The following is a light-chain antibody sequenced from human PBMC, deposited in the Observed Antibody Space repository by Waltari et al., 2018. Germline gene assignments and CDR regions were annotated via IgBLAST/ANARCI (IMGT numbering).Light chain of an antibody. Sequence: DIVMTQSPDSLAVSLGERATLNCKSSQSVFYSSNNRNYLGWYQHKPGQPSKLLIYWASTRESGVPDRFSGRGSGTDCTLTISNLQAEDVAVYYWQQYYATPRTFGQGTKVAIK. CDR1: QSVFYSSNNRNY. CDR3: QQYYATPRT. CDR2: WAS. J-gene: IGKJ1*01. V-gene: IGKV4-1*01.